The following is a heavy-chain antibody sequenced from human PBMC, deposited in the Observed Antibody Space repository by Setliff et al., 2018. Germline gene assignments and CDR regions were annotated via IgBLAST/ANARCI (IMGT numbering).Heavy chain of an antibody. V-gene: IGHV3-23*01. D-gene: IGHD3-3*01. CDR1: GFTFKTYE. CDR2: VSVSGDNT. J-gene: IGHJ4*02. Sequence: GGSLRLSCEASGFTFKTYEMIWVRQAPGKGLERVSSVSVSGDNTYYTDSVKGRFTTSRDNSKNTLSLQMSSLRTEDTAIYFCAGQGQIFGSGSIPGFDHWGQGTMVTVSS. CDR3: AGQGQIFGSGSIPGFDH.